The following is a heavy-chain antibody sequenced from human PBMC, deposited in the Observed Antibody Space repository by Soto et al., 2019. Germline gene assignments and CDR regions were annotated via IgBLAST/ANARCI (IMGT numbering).Heavy chain of an antibody. J-gene: IGHJ4*02. CDR3: ARGSSNWAYYFDF. Sequence: EVHLVESGGGLVQPGGSLRLSCAASGFTFSSYSLNWVRQAPGKGLEWVSYITSSGTTVYYADSVRGRFTISRDNAKNAPYLQMNSLRDDDTAVYYCARGSSNWAYYFDFWGQGTGVTVSS. CDR2: ITSSGTTV. D-gene: IGHD6-13*01. V-gene: IGHV3-48*02. CDR1: GFTFSSYS.